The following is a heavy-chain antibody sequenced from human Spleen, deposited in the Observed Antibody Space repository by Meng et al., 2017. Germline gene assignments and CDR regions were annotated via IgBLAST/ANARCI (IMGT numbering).Heavy chain of an antibody. J-gene: IGHJ5*02. CDR1: GYTFTSYG. Sequence: QVELVQLGAEVKKPGASVKVSCKASGYTFTSYGISWVRQAPGQGLEWMGWISSYNGNTNYAQKLQGRVTVTTDTSTSTAYMELRSLRSDDTAVYYCARAPIAVAGQTFDPWGQGTLVTVSS. CDR2: ISSYNGNT. CDR3: ARAPIAVAGQTFDP. D-gene: IGHD6-19*01. V-gene: IGHV1-18*01.